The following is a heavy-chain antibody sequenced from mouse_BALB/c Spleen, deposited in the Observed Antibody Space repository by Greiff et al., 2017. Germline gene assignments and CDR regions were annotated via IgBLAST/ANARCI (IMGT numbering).Heavy chain of an antibody. D-gene: IGHD2-3*01. V-gene: IGHV14-3*02. J-gene: IGHJ3*01. Sequence: VQLKQSGAELVKPGASVKLSCTASGFNIKDTYMHWVKQRPEQGLEWIGRIDPANGNTKYDPKFQGKATITADTSSNTAYLQLSSLTSEDTAVYYCARGGWLLQGAWFAYWGQGTLVTVSA. CDR2: IDPANGNT. CDR1: GFNIKDTY. CDR3: ARGGWLLQGAWFAY.